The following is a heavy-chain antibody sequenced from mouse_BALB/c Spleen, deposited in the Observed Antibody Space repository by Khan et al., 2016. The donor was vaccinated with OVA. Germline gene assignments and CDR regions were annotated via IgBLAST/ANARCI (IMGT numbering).Heavy chain of an antibody. CDR2: INPASGYT. CDR3: ARDRIDY. V-gene: IGHV1-7*01. J-gene: IGHJ2*01. Sequence: QVQLKQSGTELAKPGASVKLSCKTSGYTFTSYWIHWVKQRPGQGLEWIACINPASGYTDYNEKFKDKATLSADKSSSTAYMQLSSLTSEDSAVYYCARDRIDYWGQGTTLTVSS. CDR1: GYTFTSYW.